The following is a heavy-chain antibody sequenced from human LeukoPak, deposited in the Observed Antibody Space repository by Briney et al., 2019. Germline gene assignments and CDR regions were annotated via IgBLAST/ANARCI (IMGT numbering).Heavy chain of an antibody. D-gene: IGHD1-1*01. V-gene: IGHV3-49*03. Sequence: PGGPLRLSCTASGFTFGDYAMSWIRQAPGKGLEWVGFIRSKAYGETADYAASVKGRFTTSRDDSKAIAYLQMNSLKTEDTAVYHCTRDRGAYNLYDYWGQGTLVTVSS. CDR1: GFTFGDYA. J-gene: IGHJ4*02. CDR3: TRDRGAYNLYDY. CDR2: IRSKAYGETA.